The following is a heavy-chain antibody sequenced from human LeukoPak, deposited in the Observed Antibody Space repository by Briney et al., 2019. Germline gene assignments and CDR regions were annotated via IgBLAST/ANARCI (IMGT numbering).Heavy chain of an antibody. Sequence: GGSLRLSCVASGFTFNSYAMYWVRQAPGKGLEWVSGVFGSGGSAHYADSVKGRFTISRDNSKNTLYLQMNSLRAKDTAVYYCAKGQGYFDWLEGSENYDYWGQGTLVTVSS. V-gene: IGHV3-23*01. CDR2: VFGSGGSA. J-gene: IGHJ4*02. CDR3: AKGQGYFDWLEGSENYDY. D-gene: IGHD3-9*01. CDR1: GFTFNSYA.